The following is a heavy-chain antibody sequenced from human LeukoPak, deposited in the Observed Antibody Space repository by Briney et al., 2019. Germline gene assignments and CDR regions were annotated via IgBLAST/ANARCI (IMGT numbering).Heavy chain of an antibody. CDR2: IYYSGST. D-gene: IGHD3-3*01. V-gene: IGHV4-39*07. CDR3: ARDHVVFGVVIIGFDY. J-gene: IGHJ4*02. CDR1: GGSISSSSYY. Sequence: SETLSLTCTVSGGSISSSSYYWGWIRQPPGKGLEWIGSIYYSGSTYYNPSLKSRVTISVDTSKNQFSLKLSSVTAADTAVYYCARDHVVFGVVIIGFDYWGQGTLVTVSS.